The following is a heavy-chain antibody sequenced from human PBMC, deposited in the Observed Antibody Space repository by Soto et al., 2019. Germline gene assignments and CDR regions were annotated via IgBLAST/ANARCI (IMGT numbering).Heavy chain of an antibody. D-gene: IGHD3-3*01. CDR1: GFTFSSYG. Sequence: HPGGSLRLSCAASGFTFSSYGMHWVRQAPGKGLEWVAVISYDGSNKYYADSVKGRFTISRDNSKNTLYLQMNSLRAEDTAVYYCARDKRDLRFLEWSYYFDYWGQGTLVIVSS. CDR2: ISYDGSNK. CDR3: ARDKRDLRFLEWSYYFDY. J-gene: IGHJ4*02. V-gene: IGHV3-30*03.